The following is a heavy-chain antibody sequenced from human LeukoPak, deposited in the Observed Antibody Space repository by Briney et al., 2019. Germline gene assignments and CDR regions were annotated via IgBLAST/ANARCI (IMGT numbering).Heavy chain of an antibody. CDR3: AHEKRYSFDLFAN. Sequence: SGPTLVNPTQTLTLTCTFSGFSLTTSGMSVSWIRQTPGKALEWLALLDWDDDEYYTTSLKTRLTISKDTSHNRVVLTMTNMDPVDTATYYCAHEKRYSFDLFANWGQGTLVTVSS. CDR1: GFSLTTSGMS. V-gene: IGHV2-70*12. CDR2: LDWDDDE. D-gene: IGHD5-18*01. J-gene: IGHJ4*02.